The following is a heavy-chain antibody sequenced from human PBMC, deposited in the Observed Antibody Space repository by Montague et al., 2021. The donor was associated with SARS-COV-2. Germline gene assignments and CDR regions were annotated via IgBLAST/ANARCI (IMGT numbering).Heavy chain of an antibody. CDR3: ARDPINRITIFGVVTRGWYFDL. Sequence: TLSLTCTVSGGSISSGGYYWSWIRQHPGKGLEWIGFIYYSGNTYYNPSLKSRVTISVDTSKNQFSLKLSSVTAADTAVYYCARDPINRITIFGVVTRGWYFDLWGRGTLVTVSS. D-gene: IGHD3-3*01. CDR2: IYYSGNT. J-gene: IGHJ2*01. CDR1: GGSISSGGYY. V-gene: IGHV4-31*03.